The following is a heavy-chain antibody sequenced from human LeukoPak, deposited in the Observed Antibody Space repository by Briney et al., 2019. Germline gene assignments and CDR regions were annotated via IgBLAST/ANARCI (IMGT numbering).Heavy chain of an antibody. J-gene: IGHJ4*02. CDR3: ARSHYDFWSGSLYYFDY. Sequence: PGGSLRLSCAASGFTFSSYEMNWVRQAPGKGLEWVSYISSSGSTIYYADSVKGRFTISRDNAKNSLYLQMNSLRAEDTAVCYCARSHYDFWSGSLYYFDYWGQGTLVTVSS. CDR1: GFTFSSYE. D-gene: IGHD3-3*01. CDR2: ISSSGSTI. V-gene: IGHV3-48*03.